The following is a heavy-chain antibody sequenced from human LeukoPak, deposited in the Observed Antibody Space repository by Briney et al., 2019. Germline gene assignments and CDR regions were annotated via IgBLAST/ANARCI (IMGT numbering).Heavy chain of an antibody. CDR2: INHSGST. V-gene: IGHV4-34*01. Sequence: SETLSLTCAVYGGSFSGYYWSWIRQPPGKGLEWIGEINHSGSTNYNPSLKSRVTISVDTSKNQFSLKLSSVTAADTAVYYCARGWRATGENWGQGTLVTVSS. CDR1: GGSFSGYY. D-gene: IGHD1-26*01. J-gene: IGHJ4*02. CDR3: ARGWRATGEN.